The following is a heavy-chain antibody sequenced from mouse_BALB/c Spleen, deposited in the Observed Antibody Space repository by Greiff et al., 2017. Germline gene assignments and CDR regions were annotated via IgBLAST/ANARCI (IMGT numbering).Heavy chain of an antibody. D-gene: IGHD1-1*01. V-gene: IGHV5-6-5*01. CDR1: GFTFSRYA. J-gene: IGHJ2*01. CDR3: ARNYYGSSYFDD. Sequence: EVQLVESGGGLVKPGGSLKLSCAASGFTFSRYAMSWVRQTPEKRLEWVASISSGGSTYYPDSVKGRFTISRDNARNILYLQMSSLRSEDTAMYYCARNYYGSSYFDDWGQGTTLTVSS. CDR2: ISSGGST.